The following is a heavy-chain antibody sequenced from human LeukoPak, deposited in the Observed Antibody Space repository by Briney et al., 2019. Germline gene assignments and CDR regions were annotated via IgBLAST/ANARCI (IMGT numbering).Heavy chain of an antibody. CDR1: GFTFSSYI. CDR3: ARDNDSRDPPHFDY. Sequence: GGALRLSCAASGFTFSSYIRNWVRQAPGKGLEGVSSSSSSNSYIYYSDSVKGRFTISRDNAKNSLYVQMNSLRAEDTAVYYCARDNDSRDPPHFDYWGQGTLVTVSS. CDR2: SSSSNSYI. V-gene: IGHV3-21*04. D-gene: IGHD3-16*01. J-gene: IGHJ4*02.